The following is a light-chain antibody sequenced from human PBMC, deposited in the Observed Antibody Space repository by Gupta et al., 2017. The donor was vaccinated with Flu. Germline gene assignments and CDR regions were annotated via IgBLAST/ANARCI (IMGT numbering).Light chain of an antibody. J-gene: IGLJ2*01. CDR1: GGSIASSF. V-gene: IGLV6-57*01. CDR3: QSYDGAYHV. Sequence: NFILTQSHSVSESPGKTVITSCTRSGGSIASSFVQWYQQRPGSSPTTVIFEDDQRPSGVPDRFSGSIDSSSNSASLSISGLKTEDEADYYCQSYDGAYHVFGGGTKLTVL. CDR2: EDD.